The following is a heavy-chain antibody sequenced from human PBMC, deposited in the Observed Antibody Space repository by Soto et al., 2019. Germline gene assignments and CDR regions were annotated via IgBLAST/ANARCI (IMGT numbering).Heavy chain of an antibody. J-gene: IGHJ6*02. CDR1: GGTFSSYA. Sequence: QVQLVQSGAEVKKPGSSVKVSCKAPGGTFSSYAISWVRQAPGQGLEWMGGIIPIFGTAYYAQTLQGRVTITADEYTSTGYMELSSLRSEDTAVYYCARSQGGSSSLDIYYYSYYGMDVWGQGPTVTVSS. D-gene: IGHD2-15*01. V-gene: IGHV1-69*01. CDR3: ARSQGGSSSLDIYYYSYYGMDV. CDR2: IIPIFGTA.